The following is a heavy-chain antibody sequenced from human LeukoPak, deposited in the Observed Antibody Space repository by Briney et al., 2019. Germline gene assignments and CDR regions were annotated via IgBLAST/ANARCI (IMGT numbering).Heavy chain of an antibody. CDR2: IVPIVGIP. CDR1: GSTFSRNA. J-gene: IGHJ4*02. V-gene: IGHV1-69*04. D-gene: IGHD3-22*01. Sequence: GASVRVSCKASGSTFSRNAISWVRQAPGQGLEWMGRIVPIVGIPNYAQKFQGRVTITADKSTSTAYMELSSLRSEDTAVYYCARARGRYYDSSGYYYLDYWGQGTLVTVSS. CDR3: ARARGRYYDSSGYYYLDY.